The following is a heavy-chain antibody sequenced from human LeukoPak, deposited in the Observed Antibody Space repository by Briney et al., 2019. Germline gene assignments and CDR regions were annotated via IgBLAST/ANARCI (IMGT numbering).Heavy chain of an antibody. D-gene: IGHD3-22*01. J-gene: IGHJ2*01. CDR2: IYYSGST. V-gene: IGHV4-59*01. Sequence: SETLSLTCTVSGGSISSYYWSWIRQPPGKGLEWIGYIYYSGSTNYNPSLKSRVTISVDTSKNQFPLKLSSVTAADTAVYYCARSYYYDSSGYPYWYFDLWGRGTLVTVSS. CDR1: GGSISSYY. CDR3: ARSYYYDSSGYPYWYFDL.